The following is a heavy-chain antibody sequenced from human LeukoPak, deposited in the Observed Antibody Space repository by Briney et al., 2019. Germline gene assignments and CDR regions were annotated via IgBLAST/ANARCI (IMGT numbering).Heavy chain of an antibody. CDR3: ARARFETTVTTLVRKKDYYYYNMDV. D-gene: IGHD4-17*01. Sequence: PGGSLRLSCEASGFTSISYCMSWVRQAPGKGLEWVANIKQDGSEKYYVDSVKGRFTISRDNAKNSLYLQMNSLRAEDTAVYYCARARFETTVTTLVRKKDYYYYNMDVWGKGTTVTVSS. V-gene: IGHV3-7*01. J-gene: IGHJ6*03. CDR1: GFTSISYC. CDR2: IKQDGSEK.